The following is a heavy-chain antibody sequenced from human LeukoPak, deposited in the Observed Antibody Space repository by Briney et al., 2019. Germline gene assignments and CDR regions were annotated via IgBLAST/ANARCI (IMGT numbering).Heavy chain of an antibody. D-gene: IGHD6-19*01. CDR1: GGTLTTYA. J-gene: IGHJ5*02. V-gene: IGHV1-69*13. Sequence: ASVKVSCKASGGTLTTYAITWVRQPPGQGLDWMGRIIPMFGRSNYAQKFQGRVTITADESTTTTYMELGGLRAEDTAVYYCAREEKWLTPFLDRWGQGTLVTVSS. CDR3: AREEKWLTPFLDR. CDR2: IIPMFGRS.